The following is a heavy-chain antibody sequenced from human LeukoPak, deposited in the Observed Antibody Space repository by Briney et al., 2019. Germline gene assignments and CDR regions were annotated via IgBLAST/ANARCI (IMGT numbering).Heavy chain of an antibody. CDR1: GGSISSYY. D-gene: IGHD5-24*01. J-gene: IGHJ4*02. CDR2: INHSGST. Sequence: PSETLSLTCTVSGGSISSYYWSWIRQPPGRGLEWIGEINHSGSTNYNPSLKSRVTISVDTSKNQFSLKLSSVTAADTAVYYCARGRRWLLYPFDYWGQGTLVTVSS. V-gene: IGHV4-34*01. CDR3: ARGRRWLLYPFDY.